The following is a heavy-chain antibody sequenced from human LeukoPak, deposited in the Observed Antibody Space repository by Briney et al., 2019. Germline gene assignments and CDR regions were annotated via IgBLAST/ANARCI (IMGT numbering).Heavy chain of an antibody. J-gene: IGHJ4*02. CDR1: GYSISSGYY. CDR2: IYHSGST. D-gene: IGHD2-2*01. CDR3: ARVRGYCSSTICYRYYFDY. V-gene: IGHV4-38-2*01. Sequence: SETLSLTCAVSGYSISSGYYWGWIRQPPGKGLEWIGTIYHSGSTYYNPYLKSRVTISVDKSKNQFSLKLTSVTAADTAVYYCARVRGYCSSTICYRYYFDYWGQGTLVTVSS.